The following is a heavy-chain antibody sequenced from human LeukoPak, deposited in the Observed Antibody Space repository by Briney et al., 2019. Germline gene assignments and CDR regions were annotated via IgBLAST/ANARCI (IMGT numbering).Heavy chain of an antibody. V-gene: IGHV3-53*01. Sequence: GGSLRLSCAASGFSVSNNYMSWVRQAPGKGLEGVSVIYSRGATYYADSVKGRFTISRDNSKNTLHLQMNSLRVEDTAVYYCAARNYWGQGTLVTVSS. CDR3: AARNY. CDR1: GFSVSNNY. D-gene: IGHD1-14*01. J-gene: IGHJ4*02. CDR2: IYSRGAT.